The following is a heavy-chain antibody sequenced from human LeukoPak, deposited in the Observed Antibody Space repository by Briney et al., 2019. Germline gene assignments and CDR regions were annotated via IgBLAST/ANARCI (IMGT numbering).Heavy chain of an antibody. D-gene: IGHD3-22*01. V-gene: IGHV4-38-2*01. Sequence: SETLSLTCAVSGYSISSGYYWDWIRQPPGKGLEWIGNIYHSGSTYYNPSLTSRVNISVDTSKNQFSLQLSSVTAAGTAVYYCARQYWDDSKLDYWGQGTLVTVSS. CDR1: GYSISSGYY. CDR3: ARQYWDDSKLDY. J-gene: IGHJ4*02. CDR2: IYHSGST.